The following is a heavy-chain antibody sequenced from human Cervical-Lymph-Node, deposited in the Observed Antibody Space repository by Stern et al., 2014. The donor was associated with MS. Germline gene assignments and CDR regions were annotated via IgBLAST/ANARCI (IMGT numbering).Heavy chain of an antibody. CDR3: AREVSYDSSGYYYFDY. CDR2: INPSGGST. CDR1: GYTFTSYY. D-gene: IGHD3-22*01. J-gene: IGHJ4*02. Sequence: VQLVESGAEVKKPGASVKVSCKASGYTFTSYYMHWVRQAPGQGLEWMGIINPSGGSTSYAQKLQGRVTMTRDTSTSTVYMELSSLRSEDTAVYYCAREVSYDSSGYYYFDYWGQGTLVTVSS. V-gene: IGHV1-46*01.